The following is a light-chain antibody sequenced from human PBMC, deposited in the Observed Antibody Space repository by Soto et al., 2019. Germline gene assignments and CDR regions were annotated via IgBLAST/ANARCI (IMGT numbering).Light chain of an antibody. CDR1: GSNVGASYD. V-gene: IGLV1-40*01. CDR2: KNN. CDR3: CSYAGSSPHVV. Sequence: QSVLTQPPSVSGAPGQTITMSCTGSGSNVGASYDVHWYQVLPGAGPRLLIYKNNNRPSGVPDRFSGSKSGTSASLAITGLRAEDEADYYCCSYAGSSPHVVFGGGTKLTVL. J-gene: IGLJ2*01.